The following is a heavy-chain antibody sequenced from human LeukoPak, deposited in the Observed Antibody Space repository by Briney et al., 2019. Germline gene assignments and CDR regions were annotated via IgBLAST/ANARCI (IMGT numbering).Heavy chain of an antibody. CDR2: IYYSGST. J-gene: IGHJ5*02. Sequence: SETLSLTCTVSGGYISSHYCSWIRQPPGKGLEWIGYIYYSGSTNYNPSLKSRVTISVDTSKNQFSLKLSSVTAADTAVYYCACAPYYDFPFDPWGQGTLVTVSS. V-gene: IGHV4-59*11. D-gene: IGHD3-3*01. CDR1: GGYISSHY. CDR3: ACAPYYDFPFDP.